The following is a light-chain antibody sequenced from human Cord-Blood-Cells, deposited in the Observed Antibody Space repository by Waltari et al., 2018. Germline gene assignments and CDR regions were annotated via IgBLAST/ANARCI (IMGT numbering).Light chain of an antibody. Sequence: QSALTQPASVSGSPGQSITISCTGTSSDVGGYNYVSWYQQHPGKAPKLMIYDVSNRPSGVSIRLSGSNSGNTASLTISGLQAEDEADYYCSSYTSSSTLVFGTGTKVTVL. V-gene: IGLV2-14*01. CDR2: DVS. CDR1: SSDVGGYNY. CDR3: SSYTSSSTLV. J-gene: IGLJ1*01.